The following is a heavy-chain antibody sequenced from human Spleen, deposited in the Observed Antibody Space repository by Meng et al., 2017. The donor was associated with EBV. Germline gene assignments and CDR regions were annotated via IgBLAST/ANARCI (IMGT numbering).Heavy chain of an antibody. Sequence: QVHLVQSGTEGKKPGASVKVSCKASAYTFSDYDIIWVRQAPGQGLEWMGWSSPYNGNTKYAQKLQDRVTMTTDTSTSTAYMELRSLRSDDTAIYYCARRRLDDSSGYYVDYWGQGTLVTVSS. CDR1: AYTFSDYD. CDR3: ARRRLDDSSGYYVDY. CDR2: SSPYNGNT. J-gene: IGHJ4*02. D-gene: IGHD3-22*01. V-gene: IGHV1-18*01.